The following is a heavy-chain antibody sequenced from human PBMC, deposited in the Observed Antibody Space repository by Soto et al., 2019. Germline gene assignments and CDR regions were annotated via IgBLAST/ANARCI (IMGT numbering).Heavy chain of an antibody. D-gene: IGHD3-22*01. J-gene: IGHJ6*02. CDR3: AKGGSGNYLTYYYYYGMDV. CDR1: GFNFISYS. CDR2: ISYDGNNK. V-gene: IGHV3-30*18. Sequence: RGSLRLSSADHGFNFISYSTNCLRQSPFERLEWVPVISYDGNNKYYADSVKGRFTISRDNSKNRVYLETNNLRAEDTAMYYCAKGGSGNYLTYYYYYGMDVWGQVATVTVSS.